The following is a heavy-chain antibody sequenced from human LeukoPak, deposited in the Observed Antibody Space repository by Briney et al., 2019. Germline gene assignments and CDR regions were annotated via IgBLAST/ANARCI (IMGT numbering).Heavy chain of an antibody. CDR1: GLTFSSNG. V-gene: IGHV3-33*01. CDR3: ARDKETSGWLN. Sequence: GRSLRLSCAASGLTFSSNGMHWVRQAPGKGLEWVAVIWYDGSNEYYADSVKGRFTISRDNSKHSLYLLMNSLRTEDTAFYYCARDKETSGWLNWGQGTLVTVSS. CDR2: IWYDGSNE. D-gene: IGHD6-19*01. J-gene: IGHJ4*02.